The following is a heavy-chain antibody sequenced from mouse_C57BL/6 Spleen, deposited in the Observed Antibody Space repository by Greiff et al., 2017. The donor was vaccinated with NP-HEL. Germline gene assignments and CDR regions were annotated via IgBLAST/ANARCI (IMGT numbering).Heavy chain of an antibody. V-gene: IGHV1-69*01. J-gene: IGHJ2*01. CDR1: GYTFTSYW. D-gene: IGHD1-1*02. CDR2: IDPSDSST. Sequence: QVQLQQPGAELVMPGASVKLSCKASGYTFTSYWMHWVKQRPGQGLEWIGEIDPSDSSTNYNQKFKGKSTLTVDKSSRTAYMQLSSLTSEDSAVYYCARRVGPYYFDYWGQGTTLTVSS. CDR3: ARRVGPYYFDY.